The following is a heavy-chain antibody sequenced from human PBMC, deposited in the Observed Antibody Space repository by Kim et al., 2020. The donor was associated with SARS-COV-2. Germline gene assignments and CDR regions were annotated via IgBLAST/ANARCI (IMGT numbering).Heavy chain of an antibody. CDR1: GFTFSSYA. V-gene: IGHV3-30-3*01. CDR2: ISYDGSNK. CDR3: ARESTVYYFDY. D-gene: IGHD4-17*01. Sequence: GGSLRLSCTASGFTFSSYAIHWVRQAPGKGLEWVAVISYDGSNKYYADSVKGRFTISRDNSKNTLYLQMNSLRADDTAVYYCARESTVYYFDYWGQGTLVTVSS. J-gene: IGHJ4*02.